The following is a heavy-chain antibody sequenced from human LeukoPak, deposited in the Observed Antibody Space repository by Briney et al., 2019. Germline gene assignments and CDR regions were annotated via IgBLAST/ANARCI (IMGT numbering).Heavy chain of an antibody. D-gene: IGHD3-10*01. CDR1: GFLLSSSGVG. J-gene: IGHJ3*02. V-gene: IGHV2-5*02. CDR2: SYWDDDK. Sequence: SGPTLVKPTQIRTLTCAFSGFLLSSSGVGVGWVRQPQGKALEWLAVSYWDDDKRYSPSLKRRLTITKHTTKNQVVLTMTNMDPVDTATYYCAHSMVRIVTFDIWGQGKMVTVSS. CDR3: AHSMVRIVTFDI.